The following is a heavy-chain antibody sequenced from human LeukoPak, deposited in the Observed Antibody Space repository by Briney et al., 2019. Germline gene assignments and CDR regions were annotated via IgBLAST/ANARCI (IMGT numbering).Heavy chain of an antibody. CDR2: INPNSGGT. D-gene: IGHD6-13*01. CDR3: ASATSSSPSDY. V-gene: IGHV1-2*02. CDR1: GYTSTGYY. Sequence: GASVKVSCKASGYTSTGYYMHWVRQAPGQGLEWMGWINPNSGGTNYAQKLQGRVTMTRDTSISTAYMELSRLRSDDTAVYYCASATSSSPSDYWGQGTLVTVSS. J-gene: IGHJ4*02.